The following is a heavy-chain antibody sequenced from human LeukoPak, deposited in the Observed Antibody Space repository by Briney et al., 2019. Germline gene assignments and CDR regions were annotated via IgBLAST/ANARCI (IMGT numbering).Heavy chain of an antibody. CDR2: IRYDGSNK. J-gene: IGHJ4*02. CDR1: GFTFSSYG. V-gene: IGHV3-30*02. D-gene: IGHD4-11*01. CDR3: AKDGTTTVTFDY. Sequence: PGGSLRLSCAASGFTFSSYGMHWVRQAPGKGLEWVAFIRYDGSNKYYADSVKGRFTISRDNSKNTLYLQMNSLTAGDTAVYYCAKDGTTTVTFDYWGQGTLVTVSS.